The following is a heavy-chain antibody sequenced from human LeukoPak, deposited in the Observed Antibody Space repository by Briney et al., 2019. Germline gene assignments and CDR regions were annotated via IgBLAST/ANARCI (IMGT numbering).Heavy chain of an antibody. D-gene: IGHD3-3*01. J-gene: IGHJ4*02. CDR1: GGSISSGSYY. CDR3: ARGEWFQPGFFDY. Sequence: PSETLSLTCTVSGGSISSGSYYWSWIRQPAGKGLEWIGRIYTSGSTNYNPSLKSRVTMSVDTSKNQFSLKLSSVTAADTAVYYCARGEWFQPGFFDYWGQGTLVTVSS. V-gene: IGHV4-61*02. CDR2: IYTSGST.